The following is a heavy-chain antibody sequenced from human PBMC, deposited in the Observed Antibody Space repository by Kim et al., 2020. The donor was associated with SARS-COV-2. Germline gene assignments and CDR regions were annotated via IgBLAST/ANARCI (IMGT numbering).Heavy chain of an antibody. Sequence: SETLSLTCAVYGGSFSGYYWSWIRQPPGKGLEWIGEINHSGSTNYNPSLKSRVTISVDTSKNQFSLKLSSVTAADTAVYYCARGRWIQLGGSRDYYYGM. V-gene: IGHV4-34*01. CDR3: ARGRWIQLGGSRDYYYGM. D-gene: IGHD5-18*01. CDR1: GGSFSGYY. J-gene: IGHJ6*01. CDR2: INHSGST.